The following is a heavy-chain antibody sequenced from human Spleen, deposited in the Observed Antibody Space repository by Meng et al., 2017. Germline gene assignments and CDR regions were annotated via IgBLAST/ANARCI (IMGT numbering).Heavy chain of an antibody. J-gene: IGHJ4*02. Sequence: SETLSLTCTVSGGSISSNNWWSWVRQSPGKGLEWIGEIYQSGSTNYNPSLKSRVTMSVDTSKNQFSLKLSSVTAADTAVYYCAAYSGSYMGYWGQGTLVTVSS. V-gene: IGHV4-4*02. D-gene: IGHD1-26*01. CDR1: GGSISSNNW. CDR3: AAYSGSYMGY. CDR2: IYQSGST.